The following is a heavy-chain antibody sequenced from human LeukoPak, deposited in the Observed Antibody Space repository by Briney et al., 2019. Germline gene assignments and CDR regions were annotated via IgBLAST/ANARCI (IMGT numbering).Heavy chain of an antibody. J-gene: IGHJ4*02. D-gene: IGHD6-13*01. Sequence: PSQTLSLTCTVSGGSVSSPGYYWTWIRQYPGKGLEWIGYIYYSGSTYYNPSLKSRITISLDTSKNQFSLKLNSVTAADTAVYFCARRAAAGKHFDYWGQGTLVTVSS. V-gene: IGHV4-31*03. CDR3: ARRAAAGKHFDY. CDR2: IYYSGST. CDR1: GGSVSSPGYY.